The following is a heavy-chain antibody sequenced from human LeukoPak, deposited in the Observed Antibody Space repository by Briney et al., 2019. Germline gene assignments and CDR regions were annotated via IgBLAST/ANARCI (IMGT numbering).Heavy chain of an antibody. V-gene: IGHV3-30*02. CDR2: IQYDGSSK. CDR3: AKDLIV. Sequence: PGGSLRLSCAATGFTFSNCGMHWVRQVPGKGLEWVAFIQYDGSSKYYADSVKGRFTISRDNSKNTLYLQMNSLRAEDTAVYYCAKDLIVWGQGTMVTVSS. D-gene: IGHD3-22*01. CDR1: GFTFSNCG. J-gene: IGHJ3*01.